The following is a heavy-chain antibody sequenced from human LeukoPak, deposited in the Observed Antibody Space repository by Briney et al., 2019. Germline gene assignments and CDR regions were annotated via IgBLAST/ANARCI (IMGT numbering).Heavy chain of an antibody. D-gene: IGHD6-13*01. CDR2: IRYDGSEK. CDR1: GFTFSNYG. CDR3: ARDLVPEDRADY. J-gene: IGHJ4*02. V-gene: IGHV3-30*02. Sequence: GGSLRLSCAASGFTFSNYGIHWVRQAPGKGLEWVSFIRYDGSEKYYADSVKGRFTISRDNSENTLYLQMNSLRAEDTAVYYCARDLVPEDRADYWGQGTLVTVSS.